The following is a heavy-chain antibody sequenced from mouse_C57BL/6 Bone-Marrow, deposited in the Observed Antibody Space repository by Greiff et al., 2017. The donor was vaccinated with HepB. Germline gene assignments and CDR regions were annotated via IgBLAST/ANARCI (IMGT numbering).Heavy chain of an antibody. V-gene: IGHV1-63*01. D-gene: IGHD1-1*02. Sequence: VQLQQSGAELVRPGTSVKMSCKASGYTFTNYWIGWVKQRPGHGLEWSGDIYPGGGYTNYNEKFKGKATLTADKSSSTAYMQFSSLTSEDSAIYYCARSPLYCGGGRFDCWGQGTTLTVSS. CDR3: ARSPLYCGGGRFDC. CDR2: IYPGGGYT. J-gene: IGHJ2*01. CDR1: GYTFTNYW.